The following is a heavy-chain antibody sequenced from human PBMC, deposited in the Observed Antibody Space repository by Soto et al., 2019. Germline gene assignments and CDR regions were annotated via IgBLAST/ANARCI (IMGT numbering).Heavy chain of an antibody. V-gene: IGHV3-30-3*01. CDR1: GFTFSSYA. Sequence: GGSLRLSCAASGFTFSSYAMHWVRQAPGKGLEWVAVISYDGSNKYYADSVKGRFTISRDNSKNTLYLQMNSLRAEDTAVYYCARSYDFWSAAYWGQGTLVNVSS. CDR3: ARSYDFWSAAY. CDR2: ISYDGSNK. D-gene: IGHD3-3*01. J-gene: IGHJ4*02.